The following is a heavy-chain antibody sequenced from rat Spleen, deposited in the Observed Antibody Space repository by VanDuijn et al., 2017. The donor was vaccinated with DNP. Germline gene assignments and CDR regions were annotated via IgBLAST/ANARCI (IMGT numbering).Heavy chain of an antibody. V-gene: IGHV3-1*01. Sequence: EVQLQESGPGLVKPSQSLSLTCSVTDYSITSHYWGWIRKFPGNKMEYIGHISYSGRTNYTPPLKSRISITRDTSKNHFFLHLNSVTTEDTATYYCARWTRYFDYWGQGVMVTVSS. CDR1: DYSITSHY. CDR2: ISYSGRT. D-gene: IGHD1-7*01. CDR3: ARWTRYFDY. J-gene: IGHJ2*01.